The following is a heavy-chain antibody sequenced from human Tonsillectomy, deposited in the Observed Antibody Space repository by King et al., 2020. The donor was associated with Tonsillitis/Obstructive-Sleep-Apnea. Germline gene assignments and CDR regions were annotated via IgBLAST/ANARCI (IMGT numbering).Heavy chain of an antibody. CDR3: ARDHSMGAPQVY. D-gene: IGHD1-26*01. CDR2: IWYDGSNE. Sequence: VQLVESGGGVVQPGRSLRLSCAASGFTFSNYGMHWVRQAPGKGLEWVAVIWYDGSNEIFAESLKGRCTISRYNSKNTLYLQMNSLRAEDTAVYYCARDHSMGAPQVYWGQGTQVTVSS. V-gene: IGHV3-33*01. J-gene: IGHJ4*01. CDR1: GFTFSNYG.